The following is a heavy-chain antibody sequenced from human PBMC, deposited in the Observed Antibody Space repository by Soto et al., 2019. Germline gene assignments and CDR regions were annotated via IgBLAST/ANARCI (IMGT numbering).Heavy chain of an antibody. D-gene: IGHD2-8*01. CDR3: VREAPCTNGVCQFDY. V-gene: IGHV3-48*03. J-gene: IGHJ4*02. CDR1: GFTFSPYE. Sequence: AGGSLRLSCAASGFTFSPYEMNWVRQAPGKGLEWISYISSSGSTIYYADSVKGRFTISRDNAKKSLLLQMNSLRAEDTAVYYCVREAPCTNGVCQFDYWGQGTLVTVSS. CDR2: ISSSGSTI.